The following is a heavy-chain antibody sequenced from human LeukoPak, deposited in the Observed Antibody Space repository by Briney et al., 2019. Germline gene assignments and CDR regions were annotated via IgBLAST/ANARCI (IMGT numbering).Heavy chain of an antibody. CDR3: ARPLTVGYSNYYYYHGMDV. J-gene: IGHJ6*02. V-gene: IGHV1-69*13. CDR1: GGTFSSYA. CDR2: IIPIFATA. D-gene: IGHD4-11*01. Sequence: SVTVSCKASGGTFSSYAISWVRQAPGQGLEWMGGIIPIFATANYAQKFQGRVTITADESTSTAFMELSSLRSEDTAVYYCARPLTVGYSNYYYYHGMDVWGQGTTVTVSS.